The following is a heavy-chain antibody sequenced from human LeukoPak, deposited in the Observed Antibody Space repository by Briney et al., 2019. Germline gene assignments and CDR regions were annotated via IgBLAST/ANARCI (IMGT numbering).Heavy chain of an antibody. V-gene: IGHV3-23*01. CDR3: AKDQYSGSYYWFDP. Sequence: GGSLRLSCAASGFTFSSYAMSWVRQAPGKGLEWVSAISGSGGSTYYADSVEGRFTISRDNSKNTLYLQMNSLRAEDTAVYYCAKDQYSGSYYWFDPWGQGALVTVSS. CDR2: ISGSGGST. J-gene: IGHJ5*02. D-gene: IGHD1-26*01. CDR1: GFTFSSYA.